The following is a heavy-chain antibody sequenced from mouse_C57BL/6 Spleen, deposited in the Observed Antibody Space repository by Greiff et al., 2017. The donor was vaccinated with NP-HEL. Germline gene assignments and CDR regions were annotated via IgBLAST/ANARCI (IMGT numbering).Heavy chain of an antibody. CDR3: ARARGGYYIAMDY. Sequence: EVKLMESGGGLVQSGRSLRLSCATSGFTFSDFYMEWVRQAPGKGLEWIAASRNKANDYTTEYSASVKGRFIVSRDTSQSILYLQMNALRAEDTAIYYCARARGGYYIAMDYWGQGTSVTVSS. V-gene: IGHV7-1*01. CDR1: GFTFSDFY. CDR2: SRNKANDYTT. D-gene: IGHD2-3*01. J-gene: IGHJ4*01.